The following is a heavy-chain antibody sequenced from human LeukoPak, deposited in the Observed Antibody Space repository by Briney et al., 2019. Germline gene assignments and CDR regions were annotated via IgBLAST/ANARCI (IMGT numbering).Heavy chain of an antibody. CDR2: ISYDGSNK. CDR1: GFTFSSYA. J-gene: IGHJ4*02. V-gene: IGHV3-30-3*01. CDR3: ARDGWLRFYGGLEAYYFDY. D-gene: IGHD5-12*01. Sequence: GRSLRLSCAASGFTFSSYAMHWVRQAPGKGLEWVAVISYDGSNKYYADSVKGRFTISRDNSKNTLYLQMNSLRTEDTAVYYCARDGWLRFYGGLEAYYFDYWGQGTLVTVSS.